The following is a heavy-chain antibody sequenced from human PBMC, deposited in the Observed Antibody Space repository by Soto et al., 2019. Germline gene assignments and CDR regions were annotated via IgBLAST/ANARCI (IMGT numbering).Heavy chain of an antibody. Sequence: PGGSLRLSCAASGFTFSRYARSWVRQAPGKGLAWVSTISATSGSTYYAHSVKGRFTISRDNSKNTLFVQMNSLRAEDTAVYYCARDLGGYQLLSLDYCGQGTLVTVSS. CDR1: GFTFSRYA. CDR2: ISATSGST. V-gene: IGHV3-23*01. D-gene: IGHD2-2*01. CDR3: ARDLGGYQLLSLDY. J-gene: IGHJ4*02.